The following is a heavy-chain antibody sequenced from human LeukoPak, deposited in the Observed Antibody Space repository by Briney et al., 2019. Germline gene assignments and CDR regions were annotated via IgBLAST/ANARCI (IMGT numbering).Heavy chain of an antibody. Sequence: GGSLRLSCAASGFTFSTFSMIWVRQPPGKGLEWVSSIFPSGGEIHYADSVRGRFTISRDNSKSTLSLQMNSLRAEDTAIYYCATYRQVLLPFESWGQGTLVTVSS. CDR1: GFTFSTFS. CDR3: ATYRQVLLPFES. D-gene: IGHD2/OR15-2a*01. CDR2: IFPSGGEI. J-gene: IGHJ4*02. V-gene: IGHV3-23*01.